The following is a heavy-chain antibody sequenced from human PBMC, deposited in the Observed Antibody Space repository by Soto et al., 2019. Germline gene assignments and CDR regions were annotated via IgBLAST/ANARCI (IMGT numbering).Heavy chain of an antibody. CDR1: GFTFSSYW. CDR2: TNSDGSDT. V-gene: IGHV3-74*01. CDR3: ARDRGGSLLDY. Sequence: EVQLVESGGGLVQPGGSLRLSCAASGFTFSSYWMYWVRQAPGKGLVWVSRTNSDGSDTTYAYSVKGRFTISRDNAKNTLDLQMSSLGAEDRAVYCCARDRGGSLLDYWGQGTLVTVSS. D-gene: IGHD6-19*01. J-gene: IGHJ4*02.